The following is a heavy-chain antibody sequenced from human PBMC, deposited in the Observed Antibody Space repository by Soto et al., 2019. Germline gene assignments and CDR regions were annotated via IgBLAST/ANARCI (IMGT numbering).Heavy chain of an antibody. Sequence: KASGKDSGRYFSSYAISWKRQGPGRGLQWMGGIMPIFGTANYAQKFHGRLTITANKSTSTAYMELSSQRCEDTHVYDCETGRGHCSSASYSKPFDQWGQGTLATVCS. CDR3: ETGRGHCSSASYSKPFDQ. CDR1: GRYFSSYA. CDR2: IMPIFGTA. J-gene: IGHJ5*02. D-gene: IGHD2-2*01. V-gene: IGHV1-69*06.